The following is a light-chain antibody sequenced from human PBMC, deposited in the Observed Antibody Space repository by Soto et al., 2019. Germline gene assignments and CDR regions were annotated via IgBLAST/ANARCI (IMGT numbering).Light chain of an antibody. Sequence: QSALTQPASVSGSPGQSITISCTGASSDVGGFDHVSWYQQHPGKVPRLLIYDVSSRPSGVSDRFSGSKSGNTASLTIYGLQAEDEADYYCNSFTTTNTYVFGTGTKVTVL. CDR1: SSDVGGFDH. CDR2: DVS. J-gene: IGLJ1*01. V-gene: IGLV2-14*03. CDR3: NSFTTTNTYV.